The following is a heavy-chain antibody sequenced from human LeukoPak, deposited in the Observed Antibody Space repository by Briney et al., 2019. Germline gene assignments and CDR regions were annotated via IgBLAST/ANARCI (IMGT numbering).Heavy chain of an antibody. D-gene: IGHD2-21*02. CDR3: ARGPAYCGGDCYYYYYGMDV. J-gene: IGHJ6*02. CDR2: INHSGST. Sequence: KPSETLSLTCAVYGGSFSGYYWSWIRQPPGKGLEWIGEINHSGSTNYNPSLKSRVTISVDTSKNQFSLKLSSVTAADTAVYYCARGPAYCGGDCYYYYYGMDVWGQGTTVTVSS. CDR1: GGSFSGYY. V-gene: IGHV4-34*01.